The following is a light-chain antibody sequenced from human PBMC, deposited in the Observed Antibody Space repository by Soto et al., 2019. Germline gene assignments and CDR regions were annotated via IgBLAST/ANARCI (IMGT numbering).Light chain of an antibody. J-gene: IGKJ2*01. CDR2: GAS. Sequence: EIVLTQSPGTLSLSPGERATLSCRASQSVSSSYLAWYQQKPGQAPRLHIYGASSRATGIPDRFSGSGSGTDFTLTISRLEPEDFAVYFCQQYGNSPPNTFGEGTKVDIK. V-gene: IGKV3-20*01. CDR1: QSVSSSY. CDR3: QQYGNSPPNT.